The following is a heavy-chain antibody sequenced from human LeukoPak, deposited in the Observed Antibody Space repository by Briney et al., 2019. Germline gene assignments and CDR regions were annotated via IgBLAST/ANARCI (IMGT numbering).Heavy chain of an antibody. D-gene: IGHD2-2*01. Sequence: QAGGSLRLSCAASGFTFSSYAMSWVRQAPGKGLERVSAISGSGGSTYYADSVKGRFTISRDNSKNTLYLQMNSLRAEDTAVYYCASGYCSSTSCTDYWGQGTLVTVSS. V-gene: IGHV3-23*01. CDR3: ASGYCSSTSCTDY. CDR2: ISGSGGST. CDR1: GFTFSSYA. J-gene: IGHJ4*02.